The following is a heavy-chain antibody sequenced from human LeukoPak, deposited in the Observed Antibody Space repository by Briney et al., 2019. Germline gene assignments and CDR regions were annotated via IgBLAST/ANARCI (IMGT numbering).Heavy chain of an antibody. CDR2: IIPIFGTA. Sequence: SVKVSCKASGGTFSSYAISWVRQAPGQGLEWMGGIIPIFGTANYAQKFQGRVTITADESTSTAYMELSSLRSEDTAVYYCARGPPAFFIATAGTGSWFDPWGQGTLVTVSS. CDR1: GGTFSSYA. CDR3: ARGPPAFFIATAGTGSWFDP. J-gene: IGHJ5*02. V-gene: IGHV1-69*13. D-gene: IGHD6-13*01.